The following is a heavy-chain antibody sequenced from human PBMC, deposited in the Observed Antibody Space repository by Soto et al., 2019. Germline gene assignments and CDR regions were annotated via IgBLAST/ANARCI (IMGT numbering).Heavy chain of an antibody. CDR2: ISYSGRT. Sequence: QVQLQESGPGLVKPSETLSLTCTVSGGSVSSGSYYWTWIRQPPGKGLEWIGYISYSGRTYYNPARKRRVTISEDTSKNQFSLKLSFVIAADTAVYYWARDLGAEAGGHYYYYGLDIWGQGTTVTVSS. CDR1: GGSVSSGSYY. CDR3: ARDLGAEAGGHYYYYGLDI. J-gene: IGHJ6*02. D-gene: IGHD6-19*01. V-gene: IGHV4-61*01.